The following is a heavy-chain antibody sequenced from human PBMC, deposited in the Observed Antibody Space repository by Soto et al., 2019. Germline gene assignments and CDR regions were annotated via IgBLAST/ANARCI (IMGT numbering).Heavy chain of an antibody. D-gene: IGHD4-17*01. Sequence: EVQLLESGGGLVQPGGSLRLSCAASGFTFSTYAMIWVRQAPGKGLVWVSVITGSGGRTYYADSVKGRFTLSRDTSKKTLFLQMNSLRAEDTAVYYCAKDLYGDYGGIDYWGQGTMVTVSS. J-gene: IGHJ4*02. CDR1: GFTFSTYA. CDR3: AKDLYGDYGGIDY. V-gene: IGHV3-23*01. CDR2: ITGSGGRT.